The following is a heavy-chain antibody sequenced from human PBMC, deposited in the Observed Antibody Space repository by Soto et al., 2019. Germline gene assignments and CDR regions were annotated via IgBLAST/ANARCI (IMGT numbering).Heavy chain of an antibody. CDR2: IGRTRKYI. D-gene: IGHD1-20*01. Sequence: PGGSLRISCAASGFTFDDYSMNWVRQAPGKGLEWVSYIGRTRKYIAYVDSVKGRFTISRDGAKNSVFLQMNSLRDEDTAVYYGARDHNWSFDYWGQGIPVTVSS. CDR3: ARDHNWSFDY. V-gene: IGHV3-21*06. CDR1: GFTFDDYS. J-gene: IGHJ4*02.